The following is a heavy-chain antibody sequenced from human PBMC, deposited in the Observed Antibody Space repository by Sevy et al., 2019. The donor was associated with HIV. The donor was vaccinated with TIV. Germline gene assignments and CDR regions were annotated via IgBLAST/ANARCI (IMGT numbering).Heavy chain of an antibody. CDR3: AKEERGFYGDKTGYYADGPSVDY. CDR1: GFIFSGYG. CDR2: ISFDGNKK. V-gene: IGHV3-30*18. D-gene: IGHD3-9*01. J-gene: IGHJ4*01. Sequence: GGSLRLSCAASGFIFSGYGMDLVRQAPGRGLEWVSFISFDGNKKYYAEFVKGRFTISKDTSKNTLFLEMNSLGAEDTAVYFCAKEERGFYGDKTGYYADGPSVDYWGQGTMVTVSS.